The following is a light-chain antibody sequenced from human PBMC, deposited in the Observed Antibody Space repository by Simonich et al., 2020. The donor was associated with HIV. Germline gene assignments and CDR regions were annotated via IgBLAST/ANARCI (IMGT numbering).Light chain of an antibody. CDR3: QQYGRTPLT. V-gene: IGKV3D-20*01. CDR1: QSVTSSY. Sequence: EIVLTQSPGTLSLSPGERATLSCRASQSVTSSYLAWYQQKPGLAPRLLIYDGASRATGIPDRFKGSGSGTDFTLTISRLEPEDFAVYYCQQYGRTPLTFGGGTKVEIK. CDR2: DGA. J-gene: IGKJ4*01.